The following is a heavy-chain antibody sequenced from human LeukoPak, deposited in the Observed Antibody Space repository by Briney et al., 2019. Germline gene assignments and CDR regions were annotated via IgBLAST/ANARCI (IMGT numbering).Heavy chain of an antibody. J-gene: IGHJ5*02. V-gene: IGHV1-69*05. CDR1: GGTFISYA. Sequence: GSSVSVSFKASGGTFISYAISWVRQAPGQGREWMGGIIPIFGTANYAQKFQGRVTITTDESTSTAYMELSSLRSEDTAVYYCARVTDGQGWFDPWGQGTLVTVFS. CDR3: ARVTDGQGWFDP. CDR2: IIPIFGTA.